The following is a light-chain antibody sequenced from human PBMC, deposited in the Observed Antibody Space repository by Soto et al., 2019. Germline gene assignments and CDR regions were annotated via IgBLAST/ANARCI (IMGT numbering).Light chain of an antibody. J-gene: IGLJ2*01. CDR2: EVS. CDR1: SSNVGGYNY. Sequence: QSALTQPASVSGSPGQSITISSTETSSNVGGYNYVSWYQQHPGKAPKLMIYEVSNRPSGVSNRFSGSKSGNTASLTISGLQAEDEADYYCSSYTSSSTVVFGGGTKLTVL. CDR3: SSYTSSSTVV. V-gene: IGLV2-14*01.